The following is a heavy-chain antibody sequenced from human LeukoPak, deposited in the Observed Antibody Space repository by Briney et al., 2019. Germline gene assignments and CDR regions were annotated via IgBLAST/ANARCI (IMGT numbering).Heavy chain of an antibody. V-gene: IGHV1-2*04. CDR1: GYTFTGYY. J-gene: IGHJ4*02. CDR3: ARDATYYLRYGYFDS. CDR2: INPNSGGT. Sequence: GASVKVSCKASGYTFTGYYMHWVRQAPGQGLEWMGWINPNSGGTNYAQKFQGWVTMTRDTSISTAYMELSRLRSDDTAVYYCARDATYYLRYGYFDSWGQGTLVTVSS. D-gene: IGHD2/OR15-2a*01.